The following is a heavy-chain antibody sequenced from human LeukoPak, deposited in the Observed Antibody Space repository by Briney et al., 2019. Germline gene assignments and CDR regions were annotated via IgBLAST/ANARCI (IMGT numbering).Heavy chain of an antibody. CDR2: ISYSGST. CDR3: ARRNYGDYDHYFDY. CDR1: GGSISGYL. J-gene: IGHJ4*02. D-gene: IGHD4-17*01. V-gene: IGHV4-59*08. Sequence: SETLSLTCTISGGSISGYLWSWIRQPPGKGLEWIGYISYSGSTNYNPSLKSRVTISVDTSKNQFSLKLNSVTAADTAVYYCARRNYGDYDHYFDYWGQGTLVTVSS.